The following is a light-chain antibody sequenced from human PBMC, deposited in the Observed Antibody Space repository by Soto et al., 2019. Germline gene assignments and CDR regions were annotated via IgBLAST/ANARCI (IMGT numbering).Light chain of an antibody. CDR2: GNT. CDR1: SSNIGAGYD. J-gene: IGLJ2*01. CDR3: QSYDTSLSGPVV. V-gene: IGLV1-40*01. Sequence: QSVLTQPPSVSGAPGQRVTMSCTGSSSNIGAGYDVHWYQHLPGTALKLLIYGNTNRPSGVPDRFSGSKSGTSASLAITGLQAEDEADYYCQSYDTSLSGPVVFGGGTKLTVL.